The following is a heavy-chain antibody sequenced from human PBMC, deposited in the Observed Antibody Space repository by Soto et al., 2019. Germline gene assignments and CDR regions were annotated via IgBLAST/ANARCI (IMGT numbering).Heavy chain of an antibody. CDR3: ARRPLFDY. V-gene: IGHV4-4*09. J-gene: IGHJ4*02. CDR2: IYPSGST. Sequence: ETLSLTCTVSGGSISSYYWSWIRQPPGKGLEWIAEIYPSGSTNYNPSLKSRVTISVDKSKSQFSLRLSSVTAADTAIYYCARRPLFDYWGQGALVTV. CDR1: GGSISSYY.